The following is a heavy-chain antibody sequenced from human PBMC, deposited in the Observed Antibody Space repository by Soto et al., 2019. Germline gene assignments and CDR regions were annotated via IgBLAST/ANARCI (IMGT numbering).Heavy chain of an antibody. D-gene: IGHD3-9*01. CDR2: IYHSGST. CDR1: GGSISSGGYS. Sequence: SETLSLTCAVSGGSISSGGYSWSWIRQPPGKGLEWIGYIYHSGSTYYNPSLKSRVTISVDTSKNQFSLKLSSVTAADTAVYYCARDTTYYDILTGYYRINWFDPWGQGTLVTVSS. J-gene: IGHJ5*02. V-gene: IGHV4-30-2*05. CDR3: ARDTTYYDILTGYYRINWFDP.